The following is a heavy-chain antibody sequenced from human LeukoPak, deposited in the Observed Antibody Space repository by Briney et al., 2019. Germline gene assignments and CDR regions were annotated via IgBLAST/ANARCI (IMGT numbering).Heavy chain of an antibody. Sequence: RSSETLSLTCTVSGGSISSYYWSWIRQPPGKGLEWIGEINHSGSTNYNPSLKSRVTISVDTSKNQFSLKLSSVTAADTAVYYCASLAYSIAAAGTINWFDPWGQGTLVTVSS. J-gene: IGHJ5*02. V-gene: IGHV4-34*01. D-gene: IGHD6-13*01. CDR1: GGSISSYY. CDR2: INHSGST. CDR3: ASLAYSIAAAGTINWFDP.